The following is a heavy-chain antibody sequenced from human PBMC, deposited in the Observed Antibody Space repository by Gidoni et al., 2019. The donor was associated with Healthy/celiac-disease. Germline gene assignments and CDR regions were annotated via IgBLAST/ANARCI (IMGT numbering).Heavy chain of an antibody. CDR1: GFTFSSYA. CDR3: AKEGSSSSLKINAAEYFQH. V-gene: IGHV3-23*01. J-gene: IGHJ1*01. D-gene: IGHD6-13*01. CDR2: ISGSGGST. Sequence: EVQLLESGGGLVQPGGSLRLSCAASGFTFSSYAMSWVRQAPGKGLGWVSAISGSGGSTYYADSVKGRFTISRDNSKNTLYLQMNSLRAEDTAVYYCAKEGSSSSLKINAAEYFQHWGQGTLVTVSS.